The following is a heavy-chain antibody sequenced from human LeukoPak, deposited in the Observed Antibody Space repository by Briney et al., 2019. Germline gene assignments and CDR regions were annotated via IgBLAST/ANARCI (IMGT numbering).Heavy chain of an antibody. CDR2: TSYDGTNK. CDR3: AADYGDYVSPSD. J-gene: IGHJ4*02. V-gene: IGHV3-30*04. Sequence: GGSLRLSCAASGFNFRDSAMHWVRQPPGKGLEGVAVTSYDGTNKYYADSVKGRFTISRDNSKNTLYLQMNSLRLEDTGVYYCAADYGDYVSPSDWGQGTLVTVSS. D-gene: IGHD4-17*01. CDR1: GFNFRDSA.